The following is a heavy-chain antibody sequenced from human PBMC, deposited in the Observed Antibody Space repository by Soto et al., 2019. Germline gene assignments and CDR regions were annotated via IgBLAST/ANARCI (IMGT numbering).Heavy chain of an antibody. Sequence: GGSLRLSCAASGFTFSSYSMNWVRQAPGKGLEWVSSISSSSSYIYYADSVKGRFTISRDNAKNSLYLQMNSLRAEDTAVYYCARAGYDSSGYYFFDYWGQGTLVTVS. CDR3: ARAGYDSSGYYFFDY. J-gene: IGHJ4*02. D-gene: IGHD3-22*01. V-gene: IGHV3-21*01. CDR2: ISSSSSYI. CDR1: GFTFSSYS.